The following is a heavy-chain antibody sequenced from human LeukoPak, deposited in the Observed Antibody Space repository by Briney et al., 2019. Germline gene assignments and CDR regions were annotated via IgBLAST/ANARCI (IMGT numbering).Heavy chain of an antibody. CDR1: GGSISSHY. D-gene: IGHD5-12*01. J-gene: IGHJ4*02. V-gene: IGHV4-59*11. CDR3: ARGPSFSGYVNY. Sequence: SGTLSLTCTVSGGSISSHYCTWIRQPPGKGLEWIGYISYSGSTNYNPSLKSRVTISVDTYKNQFPLKLTSVTAADTDVYYCARGPSFSGYVNYWGQGTLVTVSS. CDR2: ISYSGST.